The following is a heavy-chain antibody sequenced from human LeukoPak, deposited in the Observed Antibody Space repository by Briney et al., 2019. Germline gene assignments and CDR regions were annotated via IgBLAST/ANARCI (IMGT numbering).Heavy chain of an antibody. CDR2: IHYSGAT. CDR1: GGSINYDY. V-gene: IGHV4-59*08. D-gene: IGHD2-21*02. Sequence: SETLSLTCTVSGGSINYDYWSWIRQSPGMRLEWIGYIHYSGATNYSPSLNSRVTISVDTSKNQFSLKLSSVTAADTALYYCATLRGASTAVFDSWGQGTLVTVSS. CDR3: ATLRGASTAVFDS. J-gene: IGHJ4*02.